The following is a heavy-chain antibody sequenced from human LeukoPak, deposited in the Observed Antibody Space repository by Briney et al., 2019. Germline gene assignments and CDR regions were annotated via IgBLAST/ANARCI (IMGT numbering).Heavy chain of an antibody. Sequence: PGGPLRLSCTASGFTFSGHWIHWVRQPPGMGLVWVSRINERGSDSMYAESVKRRFTISRDNAKNTVYLQMNSLRAEDTAVYYCVRDETLWTLDWWGQGTLVSVSS. CDR2: INERGSDS. J-gene: IGHJ4*02. V-gene: IGHV3-74*03. CDR3: VRDETLWTLDW. D-gene: IGHD1-1*01. CDR1: GFTFSGHW.